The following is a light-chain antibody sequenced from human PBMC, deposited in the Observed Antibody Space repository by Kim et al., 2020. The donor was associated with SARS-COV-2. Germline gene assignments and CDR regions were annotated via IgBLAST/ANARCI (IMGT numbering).Light chain of an antibody. V-gene: IGKV3-20*01. Sequence: SPGERATLSCRASQSVSNNYLAWYQHKPGQAPRLLISGASSRATGIPDRFGGSGSGADFSLTINRLEPEDFAVYYCQQYSSSPLTFGGGTKVEIK. CDR1: QSVSNNY. CDR3: QQYSSSPLT. CDR2: GAS. J-gene: IGKJ4*01.